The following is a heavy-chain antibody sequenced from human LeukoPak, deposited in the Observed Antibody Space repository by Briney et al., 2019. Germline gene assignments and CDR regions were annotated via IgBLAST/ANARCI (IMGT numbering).Heavy chain of an antibody. CDR3: ARSPAAAGTGWFDP. D-gene: IGHD6-13*01. CDR2: ISSSGSTI. J-gene: IGHJ5*02. CDR1: GFTFSSYE. Sequence: GGSLRLSCAASGFTFSSYEMNWVHQAPGKGLEWVSYISSSGSTIYYADSVKGRFTISRDNAKNSLYLQMNSLRAEDTAVYYCARSPAAAGTGWFDPWGQGTLVTVSS. V-gene: IGHV3-48*03.